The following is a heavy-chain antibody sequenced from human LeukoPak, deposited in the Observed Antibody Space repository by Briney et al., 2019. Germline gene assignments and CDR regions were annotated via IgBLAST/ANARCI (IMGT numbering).Heavy chain of an antibody. CDR3: ATYRQVLLPFES. J-gene: IGHJ4*02. D-gene: IGHD2-8*02. V-gene: IGHV3-23*01. CDR2: IFPSGGEI. CDR1: GFTFSSYE. Sequence: PGGSLRLSCAASGFTFSSYEMNWVRQAPGKGLEWVSSIFPSGGEIHYADSVRGRFTISRDNSKSTLSLQMNSLRAEDTAIYYCATYRQVLLPFESWGQGTLVTVSS.